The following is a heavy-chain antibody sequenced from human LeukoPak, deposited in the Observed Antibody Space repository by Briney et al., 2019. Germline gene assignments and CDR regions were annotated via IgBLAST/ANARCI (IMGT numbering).Heavy chain of an antibody. CDR1: GGSISSGDYY. V-gene: IGHV4-30-4*01. CDR2: IYYSGST. Sequence: SQTLSLTCTVSGGSISSGDYYWSWIRQPPGKGLEWIGYIYYSGSTYYNPSLKSRVTISVDTSKNQFSLKLSSVTAADTAVYYCARASPSGEGWGTYFDYWGQGTLVTVFS. D-gene: IGHD3-16*01. CDR3: ARASPSGEGWGTYFDY. J-gene: IGHJ4*02.